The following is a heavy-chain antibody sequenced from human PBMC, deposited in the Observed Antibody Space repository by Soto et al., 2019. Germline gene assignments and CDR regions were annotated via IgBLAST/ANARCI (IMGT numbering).Heavy chain of an antibody. J-gene: IGHJ4*02. CDR3: ARAVAVAADFDY. D-gene: IGHD6-19*01. CDR1: GYTFTVYA. CDR2: INAGNGNT. V-gene: IGHV1-3*05. Sequence: QVQLVQSGAEEKKPGASVKVSCKASGYTFTVYAMHWVRQAPGQRLEWMGWINAGNGNTKYSQQFQGRVTITRDTSASTAYMELSSLRSEDTAVYYCARAVAVAADFDYWGQGTLVTVSS.